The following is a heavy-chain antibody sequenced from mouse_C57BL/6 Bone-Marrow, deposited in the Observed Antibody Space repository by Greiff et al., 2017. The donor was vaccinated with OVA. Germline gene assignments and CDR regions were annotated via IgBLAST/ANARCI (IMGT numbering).Heavy chain of an antibody. CDR3: ARRGGYWWYFDV. Sequence: DVQLVESGGDLVKPGGSLKLSCAASGFTFSSYGMSWVRPTPDKRLAWVATISSGGSYTYYPDSVKGRFTISRDNAKNTLYLQMSSLKSEDTAMYYCARRGGYWWYFDVWGTGTTVTVSS. CDR2: ISSGGSYT. J-gene: IGHJ1*03. V-gene: IGHV5-6*02. D-gene: IGHD2-3*01. CDR1: GFTFSSYG.